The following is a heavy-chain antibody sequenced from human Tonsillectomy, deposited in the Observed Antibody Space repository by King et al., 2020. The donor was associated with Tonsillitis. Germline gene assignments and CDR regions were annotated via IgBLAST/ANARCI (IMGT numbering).Heavy chain of an antibody. V-gene: IGHV1-69*01. J-gene: IGHJ6*02. Sequence: VQLVESGAEVKKPGSSVKVSCEASGGTFSSSAISWVRQAPGQGLEWMGEIIPIFDTVDYAQRFQGRVTITADESTSTAYMELSSLRSEDTAVYYCAREQSSDRSGYYGYYGMDVWGQGTTVTVS. D-gene: IGHD3-22*01. CDR3: AREQSSDRSGYYGYYGMDV. CDR2: IIPIFDTV. CDR1: GGTFSSSA.